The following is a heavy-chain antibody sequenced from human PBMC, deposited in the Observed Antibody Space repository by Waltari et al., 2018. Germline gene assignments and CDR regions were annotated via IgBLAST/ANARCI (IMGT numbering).Heavy chain of an antibody. V-gene: IGHV1-69*02. Sequence: QVQLVQSGAEVKKPGSSVKVSCKASGGTFSSYPIRWVRQAPGQGLEWMGRIIPILGIANYAQKFQGRVTITADKSTSTAYMELSSLRSEDTAVYYCAGVATIDHYYYGMDVWGQGTTVTVSS. CDR1: GGTFSSYP. D-gene: IGHD5-12*01. J-gene: IGHJ6*02. CDR3: AGVATIDHYYYGMDV. CDR2: IIPILGIA.